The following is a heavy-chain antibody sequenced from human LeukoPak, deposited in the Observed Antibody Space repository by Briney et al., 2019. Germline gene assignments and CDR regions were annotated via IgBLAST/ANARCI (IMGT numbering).Heavy chain of an antibody. CDR3: ARDLFYYEDSGYRYNWFDP. D-gene: IGHD3-22*01. Sequence: GGSLRLSCAASGFTFRSYGMNWVRQAPGKGLEWVASISSSGTYKYYADSLKGRFTISRDNARNSLFLQMKSLRAEDTAVYYCARDLFYYEDSGYRYNWFDPWGQGTLVTVPS. J-gene: IGHJ5*02. CDR2: ISSSGTYK. CDR1: GFTFRSYG. V-gene: IGHV3-21*01.